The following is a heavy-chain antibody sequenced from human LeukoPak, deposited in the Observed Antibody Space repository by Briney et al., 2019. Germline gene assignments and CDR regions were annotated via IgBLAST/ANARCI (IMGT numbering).Heavy chain of an antibody. CDR1: GDIFSTYY. D-gene: IGHD1-26*01. J-gene: IGHJ4*02. CDR3: ARNWEL. Sequence: ASVKVSCKVSGDIFSTYYIQWVRQGPGEGLEWVGWINTNIGGTNSAPKFQGRVSLTTDTSINTAYLELTRLTSDDTAIYYCARNWELWGQGTLVTVYS. V-gene: IGHV1-2*02. CDR2: INTNIGGT.